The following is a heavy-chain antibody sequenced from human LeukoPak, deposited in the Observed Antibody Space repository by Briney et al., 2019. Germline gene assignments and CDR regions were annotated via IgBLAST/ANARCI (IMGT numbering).Heavy chain of an antibody. J-gene: IGHJ4*02. Sequence: SGGSLRLSCAASGFTFSSYAMSWVRQAPGKGLEWVSAISRSGGYTYYVDSVKGRFTISRDNSRNTLYLQMSTLRAEDTAVYYFAKAFSTIAARPEGFDYWGQGTLVTVSS. D-gene: IGHD6-6*01. CDR1: GFTFSSYA. CDR3: AKAFSTIAARPEGFDY. V-gene: IGHV3-23*01. CDR2: ISRSGGYT.